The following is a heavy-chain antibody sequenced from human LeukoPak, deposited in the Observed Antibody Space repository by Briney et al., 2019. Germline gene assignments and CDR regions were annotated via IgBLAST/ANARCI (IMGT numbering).Heavy chain of an antibody. D-gene: IGHD6-19*01. CDR2: ISPNSGGT. CDR1: GYTFTGYY. Sequence: ASVKASCKASGYTFTGYYMHWVRQAPGQGLEWMGWISPNSGGTNYAQKFQGRVTMTRDTSISTAYMELSRLRSDDTAVYYCARDDRAVAGTDYWGQGTLVTVSS. J-gene: IGHJ4*02. V-gene: IGHV1-2*02. CDR3: ARDDRAVAGTDY.